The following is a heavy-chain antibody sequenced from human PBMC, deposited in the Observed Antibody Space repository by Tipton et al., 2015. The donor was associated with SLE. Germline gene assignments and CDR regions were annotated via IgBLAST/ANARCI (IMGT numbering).Heavy chain of an antibody. V-gene: IGHV3-30*04. CDR1: GYTFPTYA. Sequence: QLVQSGGGEVQPGRSLRLSCAASGYTFPTYAMHWVRQAPGKGLEWVAVISYDESVRYYADSVKGRFTISRDVSKSTMYLQMDSLRPEDTAVYYCTDHDALDIWGQGTMVTVSS. CDR3: TDHDALDI. CDR2: ISYDESVR. J-gene: IGHJ3*02.